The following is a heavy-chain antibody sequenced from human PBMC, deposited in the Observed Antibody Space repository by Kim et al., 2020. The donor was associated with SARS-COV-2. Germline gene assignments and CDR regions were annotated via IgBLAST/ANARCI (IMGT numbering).Heavy chain of an antibody. D-gene: IGHD6-19*01. CDR2: INWNGGST. CDR1: GFTFDDYG. CDR3: ARDFRSGYSSGWSYLSPPGVGWFDP. Sequence: GGSLRLSCAASGFTFDDYGMSWVRQAPGKGLEWVSGINWNGGSTGYADSVKGRFTISRDNAKNSLYLQMNSLRAEDTALYHCARDFRSGYSSGWSYLSPPGVGWFDPWGQGTLVTVSS. J-gene: IGHJ5*02. V-gene: IGHV3-20*01.